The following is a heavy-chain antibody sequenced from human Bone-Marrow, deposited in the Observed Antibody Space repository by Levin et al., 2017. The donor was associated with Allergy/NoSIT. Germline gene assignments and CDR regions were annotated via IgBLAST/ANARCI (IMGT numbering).Heavy chain of an antibody. V-gene: IGHV3-30*18. J-gene: IGHJ4*02. Sequence: GESLKISCVASGFTFRSYVMHWVRQAPGKGPEWVASVSSDGSEKYYTDSVKGRLFISRDNSKNTLYLQMNSLRPEDTAVYYCANGFSSYYYVGNFWGQGALVIVSS. D-gene: IGHD5-12*01. CDR2: VSSDGSEK. CDR1: GFTFRSYV. CDR3: ANGFSSYYYVGNF.